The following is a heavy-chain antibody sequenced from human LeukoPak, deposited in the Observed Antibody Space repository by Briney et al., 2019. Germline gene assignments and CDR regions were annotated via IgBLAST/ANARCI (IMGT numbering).Heavy chain of an antibody. V-gene: IGHV3-53*01. CDR1: GFTVSSNY. CDR3: ARYGNYGDYVDY. D-gene: IGHD4-17*01. J-gene: IGHJ4*02. CDR2: IYSGGST. Sequence: GGSLRLSCAASGFTVSSNYMSWVRQAPGKGLEWVSVIYSGGSTYYADSVKGRFTISRDNSKSTLYLQMNSLRAEDTAVYYCARYGNYGDYVDYWGQGTLVTVSS.